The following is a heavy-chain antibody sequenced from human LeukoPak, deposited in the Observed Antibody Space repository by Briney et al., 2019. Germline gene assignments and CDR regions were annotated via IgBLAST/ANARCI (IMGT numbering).Heavy chain of an antibody. J-gene: IGHJ4*02. D-gene: IGHD2-15*01. CDR2: IRYDGSNK. Sequence: GGSLRLSCAASEFTFSRYGMHWVRQPPGRGLEWVAFIRYDGSNKHYADSVKGRFTISRDNSKHTLFLQMNSVRAEDTALYYRARYGNAFDYWGQGTLVTISS. V-gene: IGHV3-30*02. CDR3: ARYGNAFDY. CDR1: EFTFSRYG.